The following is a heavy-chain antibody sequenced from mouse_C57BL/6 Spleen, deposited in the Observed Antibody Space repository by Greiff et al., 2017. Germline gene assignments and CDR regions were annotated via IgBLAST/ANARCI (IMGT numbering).Heavy chain of an antibody. CDR1: GFSLTSYG. D-gene: IGHD3-1*01. CDR3: AKKDGTARGYYAMDY. CDR2: IWSGGST. J-gene: IGHJ4*01. Sequence: VHLVESGPGLVQPSQSLSITCTVSGFSLTSYGVHWVRQPPGKGLEWLGVIWSGGSTDYNAAFISRLSISKDNSKSQVFFKMNSLQADDTAIYYCAKKDGTARGYYAMDYWGQGTSVTVSS. V-gene: IGHV2-4*01.